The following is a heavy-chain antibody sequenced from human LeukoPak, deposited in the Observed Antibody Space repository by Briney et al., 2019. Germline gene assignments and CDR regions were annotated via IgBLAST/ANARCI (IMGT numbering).Heavy chain of an antibody. CDR2: IAWDDDK. V-gene: IGHV2-70*01. Sequence: SGPTLVNPTQTLTLTCTFSGFSLSTSGMCVSWIRQPPGKALEWLALIAWDDDKYYSTSLKTRLTISKDTSKNQVVLTMTNMDPVDTATYYCARDIVVVVAATRDYYYGMDVWGKGTTVTVSS. CDR1: GFSLSTSGMC. J-gene: IGHJ6*04. D-gene: IGHD2-15*01. CDR3: ARDIVVVVAATRDYYYGMDV.